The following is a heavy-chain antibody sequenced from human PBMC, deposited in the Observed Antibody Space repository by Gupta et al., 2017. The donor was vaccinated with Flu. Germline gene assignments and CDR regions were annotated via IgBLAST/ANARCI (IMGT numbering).Heavy chain of an antibody. CDR3: ARVSLLHDMSPLDGDAFDI. Sequence: HLAPSAPPFKKPGSPVKVSCKSPGAPFSTYPISWVRQAPGQGLEWMGGIIPIFGTANYAQKFQGRVTITADKSTGRAYMELSSLRSEDTAVYYCARVSLLHDMSPLDGDAFDIWGEGTMVTVAS. CDR2: IIPIFGTA. J-gene: IGHJ3*02. V-gene: IGHV1-69*06. D-gene: IGHD3-9*01. CDR1: GAPFSTYP.